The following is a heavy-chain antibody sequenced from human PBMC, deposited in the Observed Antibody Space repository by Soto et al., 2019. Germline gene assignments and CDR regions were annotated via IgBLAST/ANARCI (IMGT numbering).Heavy chain of an antibody. CDR1: GFTFSSHA. D-gene: IGHD3-16*01. V-gene: IGHV3-23*01. CDR3: AKTGEQHAVFDY. J-gene: IGHJ4*02. CDR2: MSGSGGTT. Sequence: PGGSLRLSCAASGFTFSSHAMSWVRQTPGKGLEWVSSMSGSGGTTYYADSVKGRFTISRDNSKNTLFLQLNSLRAEDTAVYYCAKTGEQHAVFDYWGQGALVTVSS.